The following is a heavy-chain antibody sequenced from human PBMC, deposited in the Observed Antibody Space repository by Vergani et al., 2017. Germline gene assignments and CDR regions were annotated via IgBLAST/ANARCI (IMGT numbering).Heavy chain of an antibody. CDR3: ATPQTVTTGGMEV. D-gene: IGHD4-17*01. V-gene: IGHV1-69-2*01. CDR2: VDTEDGET. CDR1: GYTFTDHY. J-gene: IGHJ6*02. Sequence: EVQLVQSGAEVKKPGATMKISCKVSGYTFTDHYMHWVKQAPGKGLELMGLVDTEDGETIYAEKFKGRVTIAADTSTDTAHLELSSLRSEDTAVYYCATPQTVTTGGMEVWGQGTTVIVSS.